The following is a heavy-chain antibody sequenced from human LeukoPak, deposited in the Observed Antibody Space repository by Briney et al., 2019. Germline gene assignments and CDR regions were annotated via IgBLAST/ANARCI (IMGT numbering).Heavy chain of an antibody. CDR2: IYTSGST. CDR3: ARGQRGSYYYYYMDV. J-gene: IGHJ6*03. V-gene: IGHV4-59*10. CDR1: GGSFSGYY. Sequence: PSETLSLTCAVYGGSFSGYYWSWIRQPAGKGLEWIGRIYTSGSTNYNPSLKSRVTMSVDTSKNQFSLKLSSVTAADTAVYYCARGQRGSYYYYYMDVWGKGTTVTVSS.